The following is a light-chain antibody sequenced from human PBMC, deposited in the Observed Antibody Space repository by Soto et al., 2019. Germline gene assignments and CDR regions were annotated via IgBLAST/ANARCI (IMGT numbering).Light chain of an antibody. V-gene: IGLV2-23*01. CDR3: CSYAGSRTYV. CDR2: EGT. J-gene: IGLJ1*01. CDR1: SSDIGSYDL. Sequence: QSALTQPASVSGPLGQSIVISCTGSSSDIGSYDLVSWYQQYPGKAPKVVIFEGTKRPSGVPNRFSGSKSGNTASLTISGLQTEDEADYYCCSYAGSRTYVFGAGTKVTVL.